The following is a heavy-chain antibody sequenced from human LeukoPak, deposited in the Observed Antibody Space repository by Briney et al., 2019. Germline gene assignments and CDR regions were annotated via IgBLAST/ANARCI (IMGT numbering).Heavy chain of an antibody. V-gene: IGHV4-59*01. D-gene: IGHD1-26*01. CDR1: GGSITNYY. Sequence: SETLSLTCTVSGGSITNYYWGWIRQPPGKGLEWIGYVYYTGTTHYNPSLKNRVTISVDTSKNQFSLQLTSVTAADTAVYYCARDPPMGEDSWGRGTLVTVSS. J-gene: IGHJ4*02. CDR2: VYYTGTT. CDR3: ARDPPMGEDS.